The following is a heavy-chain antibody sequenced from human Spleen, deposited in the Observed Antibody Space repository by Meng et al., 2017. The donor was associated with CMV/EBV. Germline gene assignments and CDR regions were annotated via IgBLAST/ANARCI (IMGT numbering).Heavy chain of an antibody. D-gene: IGHD2-2*01. CDR1: GYTFTSYG. Sequence: ASVKVSCKASGYTFTSYGISWVRQAPGQGLEWMGWISAYNGNTNYAQKLQGRVTMTTDTSTSTAYMELRSLRSDDTAVYYCARERRGYCSSTSCYPYYGMDVWGQGTLVTVSS. V-gene: IGHV1-18*01. CDR3: ARERRGYCSSTSCYPYYGMDV. CDR2: ISAYNGNT. J-gene: IGHJ6*02.